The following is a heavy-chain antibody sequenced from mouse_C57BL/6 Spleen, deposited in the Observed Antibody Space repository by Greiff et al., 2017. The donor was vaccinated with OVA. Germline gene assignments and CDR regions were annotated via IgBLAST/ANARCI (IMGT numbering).Heavy chain of an antibody. D-gene: IGHD3-3*01. CDR3: ARRGTYYAMDY. V-gene: IGHV1-64*01. Sequence: QVQLQQPGAELVKPGASVKLSCKASGYTFTSYWMHWVKQRPGQGLEWIGMIHPNSGSTNYNEKFKSKATLTVDKSSSTAYMQRSSLTSEDSAVYYCARRGTYYAMDYWGQGTSVTVSS. CDR2: IHPNSGST. CDR1: GYTFTSYW. J-gene: IGHJ4*01.